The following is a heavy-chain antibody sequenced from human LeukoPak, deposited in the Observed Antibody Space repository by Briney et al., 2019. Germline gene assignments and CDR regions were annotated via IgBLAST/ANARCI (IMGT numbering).Heavy chain of an antibody. J-gene: IGHJ4*02. CDR3: AKEYNSDYYFEY. D-gene: IGHD1-14*01. CDR2: ISHTGNT. Sequence: SETLSLTCSVSGGSISSGGSYWTWIRQPPGKGLEWIGYISHTGNTYYNPSLESRVTISVDRSKNQFSLRLTSVTAADTAVYYCAKEYNSDYYFEYWGQGTLVTVSS. CDR1: GGSISSGGSY. V-gene: IGHV4-30-2*01.